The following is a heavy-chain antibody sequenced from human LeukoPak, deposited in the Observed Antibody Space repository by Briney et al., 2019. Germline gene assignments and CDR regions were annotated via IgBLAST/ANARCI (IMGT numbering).Heavy chain of an antibody. CDR3: AKDLHYGSADY. Sequence: GGSLRLSCAASGYTFSSNWMHWVRQAPGKGLVWVSFINPDGSTTNYADSVKGRFTISRDNAKNALYLQMNSLRAEDTAVYYCAKDLHYGSADYWGQGTLVTVSS. J-gene: IGHJ4*02. V-gene: IGHV3-74*01. CDR1: GYTFSSNW. D-gene: IGHD3-10*01. CDR2: INPDGSTT.